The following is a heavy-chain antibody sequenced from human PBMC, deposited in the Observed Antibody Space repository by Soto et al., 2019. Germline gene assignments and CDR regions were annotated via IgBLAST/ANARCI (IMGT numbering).Heavy chain of an antibody. Sequence: HPGGSLRLSCAASGFTFSSYWMSWVRQAPGKGLEWVANIKQDGSEKYYVDSVKGRFTISRDNAKNSLYLQMNSLRAEDTAVYYCARGVGESSSYRPFDYWGQGTLVTVSS. V-gene: IGHV3-7*04. CDR2: IKQDGSEK. D-gene: IGHD6-6*01. CDR3: ARGVGESSSYRPFDY. CDR1: GFTFSSYW. J-gene: IGHJ4*02.